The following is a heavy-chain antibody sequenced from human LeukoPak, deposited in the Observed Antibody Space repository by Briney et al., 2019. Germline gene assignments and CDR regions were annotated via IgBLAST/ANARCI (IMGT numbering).Heavy chain of an antibody. D-gene: IGHD3-22*01. CDR2: MNPNSGNT. J-gene: IGHJ3*02. CDR3: AMYYYDSSGPYVGAFDI. Sequence: ASVKVSCMASGYTFTSYDINWVRQATGQGLEWMGWMNPNSGNTGYAQKFQGRVTITRNTSISTAYMELSSLRSEDTAMYYCAMYYYDSSGPYVGAFDIWGQGTMVTVSS. V-gene: IGHV1-8*03. CDR1: GYTFTSYD.